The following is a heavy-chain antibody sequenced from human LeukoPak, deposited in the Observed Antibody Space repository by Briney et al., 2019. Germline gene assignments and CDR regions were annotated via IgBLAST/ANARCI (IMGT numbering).Heavy chain of an antibody. CDR3: ARYCTFRTCSGTKFDS. J-gene: IGHJ4*02. CDR2: IKSDGSEK. CDR1: GMTFSSHW. Sequence: GGSLRLSCAASGMTFSSHWMSWVRQAPGKGLEWVANIKSDGSEKYYLDSVKGRFTISRDNAKNSLYLQMNSLRVEDSAVYYCARYCTFRTCSGTKFDSWGQGTLVTVSS. V-gene: IGHV3-7*01. D-gene: IGHD1-1*01.